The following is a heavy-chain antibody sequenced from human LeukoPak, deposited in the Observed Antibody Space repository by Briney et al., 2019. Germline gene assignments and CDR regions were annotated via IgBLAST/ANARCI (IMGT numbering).Heavy chain of an antibody. CDR2: IYPGDSDT. CDR3: ARAHLERYQLLSVCFDL. V-gene: IGHV5-51*01. CDR1: GYRFISYW. Sequence: KTGESLKISCQASGYRFISYWIGWVRQMPGKGLEWIGMIYPGDSDTRYSPSFQGQVTISADKSIGTAYLQWSSLKASDTAIYYCARAHLERYQLLSVCFDLWGQGTLVTVSS. D-gene: IGHD2-2*01. J-gene: IGHJ5*02.